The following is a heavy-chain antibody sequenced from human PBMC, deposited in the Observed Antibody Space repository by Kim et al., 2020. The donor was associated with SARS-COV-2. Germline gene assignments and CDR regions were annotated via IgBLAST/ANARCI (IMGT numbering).Heavy chain of an antibody. J-gene: IGHJ4*02. Sequence: NSNPSRTSRVTISVDPSKNQFSLKLSSVTAADTAVYYCARHGSSGWYDYWGQGTLVTVSS. V-gene: IGHV4-59*08. CDR3: ARHGSSGWYDY. D-gene: IGHD6-19*01.